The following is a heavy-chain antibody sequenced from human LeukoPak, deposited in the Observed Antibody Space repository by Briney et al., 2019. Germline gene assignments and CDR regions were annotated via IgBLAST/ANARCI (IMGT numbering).Heavy chain of an antibody. D-gene: IGHD3-3*01. CDR1: GGSISSYY. V-gene: IGHV4-59*01. Sequence: SETLSLTCTVSGGSISSYYWSWIRQPPGKGLEWIGYIYYSGSTNYNPSLKSRVTISVDTSKNQFSLKLSSVTAADTAVYYCARSYDFWSGYDAFDIWGQGIMVTVSS. CDR3: ARSYDFWSGYDAFDI. J-gene: IGHJ3*02. CDR2: IYYSGST.